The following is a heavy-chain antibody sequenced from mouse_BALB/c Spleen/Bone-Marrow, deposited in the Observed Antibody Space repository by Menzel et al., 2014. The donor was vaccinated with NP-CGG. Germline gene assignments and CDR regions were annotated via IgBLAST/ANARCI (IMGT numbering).Heavy chain of an antibody. CDR1: GYAFSSSW. CDR3: ARDYYGSSYDY. Sequence: VQLQESGPELVKPGASVKISCKASGYAFSSSWMNWVKQRPGQGLEWIGRIYPGDGDTNYNGKFKGKATLTADKSSSTAYMQLSSLTSVGSAVYFCARDYYGSSYDYWGQGTTLTVSS. J-gene: IGHJ2*01. CDR2: IYPGDGDT. D-gene: IGHD1-1*01. V-gene: IGHV1-82*01.